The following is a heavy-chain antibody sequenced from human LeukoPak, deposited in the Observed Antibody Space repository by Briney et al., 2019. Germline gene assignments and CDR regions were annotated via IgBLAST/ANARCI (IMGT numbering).Heavy chain of an antibody. Sequence: ASVKVSCKASGYTFIGYYMHWLRQAPGQGLEWMGWINLSNGGTHYAQKFQGWVTMTRDTSISTAYMDLSRLTSDDTAVCYCARDDGTNPENAFDIWGQGTMVTVSS. J-gene: IGHJ3*02. V-gene: IGHV1-2*04. CDR2: INLSNGGT. CDR3: ARDDGTNPENAFDI. CDR1: GYTFIGYY. D-gene: IGHD1-14*01.